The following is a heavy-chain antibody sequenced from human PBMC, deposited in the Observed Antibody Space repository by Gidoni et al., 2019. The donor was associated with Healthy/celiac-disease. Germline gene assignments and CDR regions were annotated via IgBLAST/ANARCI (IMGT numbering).Heavy chain of an antibody. D-gene: IGHD5-18*01. CDR3: ARDLTWIQLWLQFDP. Sequence: QVQLVQSGAEVKKPGASVKVSCKASGYTFTGYYRHWVRQAPGQGLEWMGWINPNSGGTNYAQKFQGRVTMTRDTAISTAYMELSRLRSDDTAVYYCARDLTWIQLWLQFDPWGQGTLVTVSS. CDR1: GYTFTGYY. CDR2: INPNSGGT. J-gene: IGHJ5*02. V-gene: IGHV1-2*02.